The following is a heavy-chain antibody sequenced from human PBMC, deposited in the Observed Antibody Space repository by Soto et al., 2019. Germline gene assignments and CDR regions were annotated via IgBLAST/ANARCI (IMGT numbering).Heavy chain of an antibody. J-gene: IGHJ6*02. CDR2: IYYSGST. V-gene: IGHV4-31*03. CDR3: ARRGYSYGYHYYYYGMDV. Sequence: LSLPCTVSGGSISSGGYYWSWIRQHPGKGLEWIGYIYYSGSTYYNPSLKSRVTISVDTSKNQFSLKLSSVTAADTAVYYCARRGYSYGYHYYYYGMDVWGQGTTVTSP. CDR1: GGSISSGGYY. D-gene: IGHD5-18*01.